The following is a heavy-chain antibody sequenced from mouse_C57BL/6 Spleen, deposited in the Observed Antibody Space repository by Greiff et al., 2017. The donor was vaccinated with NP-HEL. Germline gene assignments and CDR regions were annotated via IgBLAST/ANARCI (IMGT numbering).Heavy chain of an antibody. CDR2: ILPGSGST. V-gene: IGHV1-9*01. Sequence: QVQLQQSGAELMKPGASVKLSCTATGYTFTGYWIEWVKQRPGHGLEWIGEILPGSGSTNYTEKFKGKATFTADTSSNTAYMQLSSLTAEDSAIYYCARAFYYDYDGFDYWGQGTTLTVSS. D-gene: IGHD2-4*01. CDR1: GYTFTGYW. CDR3: ARAFYYDYDGFDY. J-gene: IGHJ2*01.